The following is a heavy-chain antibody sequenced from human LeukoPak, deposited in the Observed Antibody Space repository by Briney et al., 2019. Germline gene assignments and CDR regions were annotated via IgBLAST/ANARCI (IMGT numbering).Heavy chain of an antibody. J-gene: IGHJ4*02. V-gene: IGHV3-33*06. CDR3: AKGAMGDFWSGHLDY. D-gene: IGHD3-3*01. Sequence: GGSLRLSCAASGSTFSSYGMHWVRQAPGKGLEWVAVIWYDGSNKYYADSVKGRFTISRDNSKNTLYLQMNSLRAEDTAVYYCAKGAMGDFWSGHLDYWGQGTLVTVSS. CDR1: GSTFSSYG. CDR2: IWYDGSNK.